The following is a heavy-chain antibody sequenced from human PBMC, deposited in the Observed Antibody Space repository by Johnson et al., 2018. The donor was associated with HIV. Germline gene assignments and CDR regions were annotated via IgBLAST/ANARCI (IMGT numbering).Heavy chain of an antibody. V-gene: IGHV3-20*04. CDR2: INWNGGST. CDR1: GFTFDDYG. D-gene: IGHD6-6*01. J-gene: IGHJ3*02. Sequence: VQLVESGGGVVRPGGSLRLSCAASGFTFDDYGMSLVRQAPGKVLEWVSGINWNGGSTGYSHSVKGRFTIYRDNAKNSLYLQMNSLKAEDTALYYCARGRIAARPHAFDIWGQGTMVTVSS. CDR3: ARGRIAARPHAFDI.